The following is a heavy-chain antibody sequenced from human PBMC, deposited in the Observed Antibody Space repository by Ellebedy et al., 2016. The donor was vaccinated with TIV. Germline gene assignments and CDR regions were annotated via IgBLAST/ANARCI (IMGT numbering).Heavy chain of an antibody. J-gene: IGHJ4*02. Sequence: SSYAMSWVRQAPGKGLEWIGSIHYSGTTYYNPSLKSRITISVDTSKNQFSLKLSSVTAADTAIYYCARGGASYSDYWGQGTLVTVSS. D-gene: IGHD4/OR15-4a*01. CDR3: ARGGASYSDY. V-gene: IGHV4-39*07. CDR1: SSYA. CDR2: IHYSGTT.